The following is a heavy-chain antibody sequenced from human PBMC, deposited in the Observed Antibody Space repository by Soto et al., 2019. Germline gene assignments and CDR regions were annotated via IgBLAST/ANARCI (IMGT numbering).Heavy chain of an antibody. Sequence: QVQLVQSGAEVKKPGASVKVSCKASGYTFTSYAMHWVRQAPGQRLEWMGWINAGNGNTKYSQKFQGRVTITRDTSASTAYMELSSLRSEDTAVYYCAREPYSSPKISAYGMDVWGQGTTVTVSS. CDR1: GYTFTSYA. CDR3: AREPYSSPKISAYGMDV. D-gene: IGHD6-13*01. J-gene: IGHJ6*02. CDR2: INAGNGNT. V-gene: IGHV1-3*01.